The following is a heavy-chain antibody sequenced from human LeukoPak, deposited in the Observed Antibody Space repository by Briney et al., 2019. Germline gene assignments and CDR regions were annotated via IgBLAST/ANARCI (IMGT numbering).Heavy chain of an antibody. V-gene: IGHV4-61*02. CDR3: AKVCWGDCSGGRCFWFDP. Sequence: SETLSLTCTVSGGSISGGSYYWSWIPQPAGKGLEWIGRIYRSGSTNYNPSLKSRVTISIDTSKNQFYLNLSCVTAADTAVYYCAKVCWGDCSGGRCFWFDPWGQGTLVTVSS. D-gene: IGHD2-15*01. J-gene: IGHJ5*02. CDR2: IYRSGST. CDR1: GGSISGGSYY.